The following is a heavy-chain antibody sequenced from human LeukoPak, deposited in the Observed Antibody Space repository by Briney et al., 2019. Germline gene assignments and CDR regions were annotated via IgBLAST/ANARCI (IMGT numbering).Heavy chain of an antibody. CDR3: AGAEDSSGWCCYFDY. Sequence: GGSLRLSCAASGFTFSSYSMNWVRQAPGKGLEWVSSISSSSSYIYYADSVKGRFTISRDNAKNSLYLQMNSLRAEDTAVYYCAGAEDSSGWCCYFDYWGQGTLVTVSS. J-gene: IGHJ4*02. V-gene: IGHV3-21*04. D-gene: IGHD6-19*01. CDR2: ISSSSSYI. CDR1: GFTFSSYS.